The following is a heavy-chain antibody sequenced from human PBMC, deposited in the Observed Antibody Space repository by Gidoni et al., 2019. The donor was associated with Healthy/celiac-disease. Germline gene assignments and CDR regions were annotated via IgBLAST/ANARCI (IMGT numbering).Heavy chain of an antibody. D-gene: IGHD5-18*01. CDR1: GGTVSSYA. CDR3: ASRIRDYYYGMDV. Sequence: QVQRVQSGAEVKKPGSSVNVSCKASGGTVSSYAISWVRQAPGQGLEWMGGILPICGTANYAQKFQGRVTITADESTSTAYMELSSLRSEDTAVYYCASRIRDYYYGMDVWGQGTTVTVCS. V-gene: IGHV1-69*01. J-gene: IGHJ6*02. CDR2: ILPICGTA.